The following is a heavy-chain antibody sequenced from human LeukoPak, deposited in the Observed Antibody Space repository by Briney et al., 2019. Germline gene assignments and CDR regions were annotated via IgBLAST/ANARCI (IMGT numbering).Heavy chain of an antibody. CDR3: GRDQRGFDM. V-gene: IGHV3-74*01. CDR1: GFTFSSFF. J-gene: IGHJ3*02. Sequence: GGSLRLSCAASGFTFSSFFMHWVRQAPGKGLVWVSRINSDGSDTRNADSVKGRFTISRDNARNMVYLQMNSLRVEDTAVYYCGRDQRGFDMWGQGTMVTVSS. CDR2: INSDGSDT.